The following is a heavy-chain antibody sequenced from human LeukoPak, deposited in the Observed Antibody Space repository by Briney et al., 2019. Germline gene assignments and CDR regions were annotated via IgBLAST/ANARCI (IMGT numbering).Heavy chain of an antibody. CDR3: ARAGGVVAATQFDY. CDR2: IYDSGST. Sequence: GSLRLSCAASGFTFSSYSMNWVRQPPGKGLEWIGSIYDSGSTYYNPSLKSRVTISVDKSKNQFSLKLSSVTAADTAVYYCARAGGVVAATQFDYWGQGTLVTVSS. V-gene: IGHV4-4*02. J-gene: IGHJ4*02. CDR1: GFTFSSYS. D-gene: IGHD2-15*01.